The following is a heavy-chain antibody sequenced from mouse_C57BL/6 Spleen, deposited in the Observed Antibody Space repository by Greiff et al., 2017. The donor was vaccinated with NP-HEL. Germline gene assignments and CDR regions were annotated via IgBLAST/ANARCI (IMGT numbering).Heavy chain of an antibody. Sequence: EVKLMESGGGLVKPGGSLKLSCAASGFTFSDYGMHWVRQAPEKGLEWVAYISSGSSTNYYADTVKGRFTISRDNAKNTLFLQLTSLRAEDTAMYYCARAGGFAYWGQGTLVTVSA. CDR1: GFTFSDYG. V-gene: IGHV5-17*01. CDR3: ARAGGFAY. J-gene: IGHJ3*01. CDR2: ISSGSSTN.